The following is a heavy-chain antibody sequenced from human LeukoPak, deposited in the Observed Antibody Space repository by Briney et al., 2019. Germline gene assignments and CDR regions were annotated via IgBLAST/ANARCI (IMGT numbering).Heavy chain of an antibody. CDR3: ARGRMIAVYYFDY. D-gene: IGHD3-22*01. V-gene: IGHV4-34*01. Sequence: KTSETLSLTCAVYGGSFSGYYWSWIRQPPGKGLEWIGSIYYSGSTYYNPSLKSRVTISVDTSKNQFSLKLSSVTAADTAVYYCARGRMIAVYYFDYWGQGTLVTVSS. CDR2: IYYSGST. CDR1: GGSFSGYY. J-gene: IGHJ4*02.